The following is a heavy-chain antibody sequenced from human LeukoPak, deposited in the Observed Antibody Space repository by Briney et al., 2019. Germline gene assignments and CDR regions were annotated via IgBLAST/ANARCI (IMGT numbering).Heavy chain of an antibody. J-gene: IGHJ4*02. D-gene: IGHD3-3*01. V-gene: IGHV3-21*01. CDR1: GFTFSSYG. CDR3: ARDPGGYDFSKSYS. CDR2: ISSSSSYI. Sequence: PGGTLRLSCAASGFTFSSYGMNWVRQAPGKGLEWVSSISSSSSYIYYADSVKGRFTISRDNAKNSLYLQMNSLRAEDTAVYYCARDPGGYDFSKSYSWGQGTLVTVSS.